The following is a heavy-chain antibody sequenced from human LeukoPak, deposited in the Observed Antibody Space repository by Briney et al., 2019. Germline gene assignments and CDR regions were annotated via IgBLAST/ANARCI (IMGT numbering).Heavy chain of an antibody. CDR3: ARGGAYCGGDCYPGYFQH. J-gene: IGHJ1*01. Sequence: GGSLRLSCAASGFXVSSNYISWVRQAPGKGLEWVSVIYSGGSTYYADSVKGRFTISRHNSKNTLYLQMNSLRAEDTAVYYCARGGAYCGGDCYPGYFQHWGQGTLVTVSS. CDR1: GFXVSSNY. CDR2: IYSGGST. D-gene: IGHD2-21*02. V-gene: IGHV3-53*04.